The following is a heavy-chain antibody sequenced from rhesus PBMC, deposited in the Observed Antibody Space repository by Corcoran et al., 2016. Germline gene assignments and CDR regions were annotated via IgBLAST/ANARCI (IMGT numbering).Heavy chain of an antibody. V-gene: IGHV4-76*01. J-gene: IGHJ4*01. D-gene: IGHD2-2*01. CDR2: IYGSRGST. CDR1: GGSISSGYD. CDR3: ARTGYCTSTTCSDY. Sequence: QVQLQESGPGVVKPSETLSLTCAVSGGSISSGYDWTWIRQPPGKGLEWIGYIYGSRGSTNDNPSLKNRVTSSKDASKNQFSLKLSAGTAADTAVYYCARTGYCTSTTCSDYWGHGVLVTVSS.